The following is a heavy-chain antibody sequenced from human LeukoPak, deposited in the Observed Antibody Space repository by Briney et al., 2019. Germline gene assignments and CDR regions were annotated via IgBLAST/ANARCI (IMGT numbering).Heavy chain of an antibody. CDR3: AGWDGYNDGVDY. V-gene: IGHV1-2*02. J-gene: IGHJ4*02. Sequence: ASVKVSCKASGYTFTGYYMHWVRQAPGQGLEWMGWINPNSGGTNYAQKFQGRVTMTRDTSISTAYMELSRLRSDDTAVYYCAGWDGYNDGVDYWGQGTLVTVSS. D-gene: IGHD5-24*01. CDR2: INPNSGGT. CDR1: GYTFTGYY.